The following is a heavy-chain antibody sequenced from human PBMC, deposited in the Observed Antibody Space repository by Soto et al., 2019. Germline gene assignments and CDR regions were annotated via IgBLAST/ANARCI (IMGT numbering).Heavy chain of an antibody. V-gene: IGHV3-30-3*01. CDR2: ISYDGSNK. Sequence: GGSLRLSCAASGFTFSSYAMHWVRQAPGKGLEWVAVISYDGSNKYYADSVKGRFTISRDNSKNTLYLQMNSLRAEDTAVYYWAVPLYSSSWYAYYYYYGMDVWGQGTTVTSP. J-gene: IGHJ6*02. D-gene: IGHD6-13*01. CDR1: GFTFSSYA. CDR3: AVPLYSSSWYAYYYYYGMDV.